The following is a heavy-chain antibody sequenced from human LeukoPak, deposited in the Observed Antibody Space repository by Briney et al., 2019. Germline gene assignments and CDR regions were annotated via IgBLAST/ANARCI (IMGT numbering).Heavy chain of an antibody. V-gene: IGHV4-34*01. CDR1: GGSFSGYC. CDR3: ARGRIVVVPAAVRPRSYGMDV. J-gene: IGHJ6*02. D-gene: IGHD2-2*01. Sequence: SETLSLTCAVYGGSFSGYCWSWIRQPPGKGLEWIGEINHSGSTNYNPSLKSRVTISVDTSKNQFSLKLSSVTAADTAVYYCARGRIVVVPAAVRPRSYGMDVWGQGTTVTVSS. CDR2: INHSGST.